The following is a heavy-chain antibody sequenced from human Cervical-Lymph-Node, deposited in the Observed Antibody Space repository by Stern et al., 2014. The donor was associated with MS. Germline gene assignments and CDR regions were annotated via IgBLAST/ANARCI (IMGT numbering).Heavy chain of an antibody. J-gene: IGHJ4*02. CDR2: ISHSGDT. V-gene: IGHV4-59*08. CDR1: GGSISSRY. Sequence: VQLVESGPGLVKPSETLSLTCAVSGGSISSRYWGWIRQPPGKGLEWIGLISHSGDTKYNPSLKSRVTISLDTYKTQFPLKLPSVTAADTAVYYCARLSTAVDFWGQGTLVTVSS. CDR3: ARLSTAVDF.